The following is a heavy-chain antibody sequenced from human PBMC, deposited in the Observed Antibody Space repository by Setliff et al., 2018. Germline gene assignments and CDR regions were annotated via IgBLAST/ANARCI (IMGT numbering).Heavy chain of an antibody. D-gene: IGHD1-1*01. CDR3: AKEKRHRSTWPHGGAFDI. CDR1: GFTFSYAW. V-gene: IGHV3-15*07. J-gene: IGHJ3*02. Sequence: PGGSLRLSCAASGFTFSYAWMHWVRQAPGKGLEWVGRSKSKTAGGAIDYAAPVKGRFTISRDNSKYTLYLQMNSLRVEDSGRYYCAKEKRHRSTWPHGGAFDIWGQGTMVTVSS. CDR2: SKSKTAGGAI.